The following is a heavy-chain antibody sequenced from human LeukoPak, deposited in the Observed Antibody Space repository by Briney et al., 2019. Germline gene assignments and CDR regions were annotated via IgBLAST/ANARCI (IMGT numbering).Heavy chain of an antibody. V-gene: IGHV1-69*05. CDR3: ARDPGLPNAFDI. J-gene: IGHJ3*02. Sequence: GASVKVSCKASGYTFTGYYMHWVRQAPGQGLEWMGGIIPIFGTANYAQKFQGRVTITTDESTSTAYMELSSLRSEDTAVYYCARDPGLPNAFDIWGQGTMVTVSS. CDR2: IIPIFGTA. CDR1: GYTFTGYY.